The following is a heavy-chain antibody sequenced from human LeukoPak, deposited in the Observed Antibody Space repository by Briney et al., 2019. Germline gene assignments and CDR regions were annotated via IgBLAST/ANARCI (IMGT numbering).Heavy chain of an antibody. D-gene: IGHD1-26*01. CDR1: GFTFSSYW. J-gene: IGHJ4*02. CDR2: INSDGSST. Sequence: PGGSLRLSCAASGFTFSSYWMHWVRQAPGKGLVWVSRINSDGSSTSYADSVKGRFTISRDNAKNTLYLQMNSLRVEDTAVYYCARGRWGVGATPYYFDYWGQGTLVTVSS. CDR3: ARGRWGVGATPYYFDY. V-gene: IGHV3-74*01.